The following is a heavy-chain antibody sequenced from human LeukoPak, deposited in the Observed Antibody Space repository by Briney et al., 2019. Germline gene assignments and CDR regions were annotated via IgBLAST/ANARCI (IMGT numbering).Heavy chain of an antibody. J-gene: IGHJ3*02. Sequence: GGSLRLSCAASGFSFSTSWMTWVRQAPGKGLDWLGNINPDGSTINYVDSVKGRFTFSRDNAKNSLFLQMNSLRAEDTAVFYCARDSGYNAFDIWGQGTMVTVSS. CDR1: GFSFSTSW. D-gene: IGHD5-12*01. CDR3: ARDSGYNAFDI. CDR2: INPDGSTI. V-gene: IGHV3-7*01.